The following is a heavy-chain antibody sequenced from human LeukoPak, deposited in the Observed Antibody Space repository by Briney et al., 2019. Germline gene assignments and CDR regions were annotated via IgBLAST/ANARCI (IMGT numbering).Heavy chain of an antibody. CDR2: INPNSGGT. D-gene: IGHD3-10*01. Sequence: GASVKVSCKASGYTFTGYYMHWVRQAPGQGLEWMGWINPNSGGTNYAQKFQGRVTMTRDTSISTAHMELSRLRSDDTAVYYCAITRAIWFGEADAFDIWGQGTMVTVSS. CDR1: GYTFTGYY. V-gene: IGHV1-2*02. CDR3: AITRAIWFGEADAFDI. J-gene: IGHJ3*02.